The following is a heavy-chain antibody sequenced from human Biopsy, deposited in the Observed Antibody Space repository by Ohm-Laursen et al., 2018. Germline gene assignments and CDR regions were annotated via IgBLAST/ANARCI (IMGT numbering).Heavy chain of an antibody. CDR1: GGSISDSTYH. V-gene: IGHV4-39*01. J-gene: IGHJ4*02. CDR3: ARQVDFWSGYADY. Sequence: SDTLSLTCTVSGGSISDSTYHWGWIRQSPGKGLEWIGNIYYSGNPDYSPSLKSRVTISVDTSNNQCSLKLRSVTAADTAVYYCARQVDFWSGYADYWGQGTLVTVSS. CDR2: IYYSGNP. D-gene: IGHD3-3*01.